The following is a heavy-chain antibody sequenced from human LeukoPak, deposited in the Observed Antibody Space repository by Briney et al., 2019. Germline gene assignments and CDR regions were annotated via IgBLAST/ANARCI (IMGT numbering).Heavy chain of an antibody. Sequence: GGSLRLSCAASGFTYSSYAMSWVRQAPGKGLEWVSAISGSGGSTYYADSVKGRFTISRDNSKNTLYLQMNSLRAEDTAVYYCARGTRGYYDSSGYPPAVVWGQGTMVTVSS. CDR3: ARGTRGYYDSSGYPPAVV. V-gene: IGHV3-23*01. CDR1: GFTYSSYA. D-gene: IGHD3-22*01. J-gene: IGHJ3*01. CDR2: ISGSGGST.